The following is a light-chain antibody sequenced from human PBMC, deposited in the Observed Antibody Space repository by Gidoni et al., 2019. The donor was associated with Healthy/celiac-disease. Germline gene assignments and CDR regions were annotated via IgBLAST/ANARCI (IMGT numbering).Light chain of an antibody. CDR2: KAS. J-gene: IGKJ1*01. CDR1: QSISSW. V-gene: IGKV1-5*03. CDR3: QQYDSYSWT. Sequence: DIKLTQSPSTLSASVGARVTITCRASQSISSWLAWYQQKPGKAPKLLIYKASSLESGVPSRFSGSGSGTEFTLTISSLQPDDIATYYCQQYDSYSWTFGQGTKVEIK.